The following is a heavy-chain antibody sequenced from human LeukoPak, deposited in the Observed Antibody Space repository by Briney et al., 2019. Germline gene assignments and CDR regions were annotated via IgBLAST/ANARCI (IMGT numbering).Heavy chain of an antibody. Sequence: GGSLRLSCAASGFTFSSYAMHRVRQAPGKGLEYVSAISSNGGSTYYANSVKGRFTISRDNSKNTLYLQMGSLRAEDMAVYYCARDIGLGGYWGQGTLVTVSS. CDR3: ARDIGLGGY. CDR1: GFTFSSYA. CDR2: ISSNGGST. V-gene: IGHV3-64*01. D-gene: IGHD3-16*01. J-gene: IGHJ4*02.